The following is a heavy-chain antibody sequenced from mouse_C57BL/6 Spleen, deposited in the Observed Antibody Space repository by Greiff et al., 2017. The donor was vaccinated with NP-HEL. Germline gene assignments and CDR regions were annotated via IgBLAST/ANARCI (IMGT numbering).Heavy chain of an antibody. J-gene: IGHJ3*01. D-gene: IGHD3-2*02. CDR3: ARSGSISEGFAY. CDR2: IDPSDSYT. CDR1: GYTFTSYW. Sequence: QVQLQQSGAELVMPGASVKLSCKASGYTFTSYWMHWVKQRPGQGLEWIGEIDPSDSYTNYNQKFKGKSTLTVDKSSSTAYMQLSSLTSEDSAVYYCARSGSISEGFAYWGQGTLVTVSA. V-gene: IGHV1-69*01.